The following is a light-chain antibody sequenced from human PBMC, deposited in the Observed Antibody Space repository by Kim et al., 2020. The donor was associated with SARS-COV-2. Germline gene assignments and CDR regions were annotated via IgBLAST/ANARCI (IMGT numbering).Light chain of an antibody. Sequence: QSITLSCTGTSRDVGGYNLFSWYQQPAGKAPKLMIYEVSKRPSGVSNRFSGSKAGNTASLTISGLQAEDEADYYCCSYAGSSTLVFGGGTQLTVL. V-gene: IGLV2-23*02. J-gene: IGLJ2*01. CDR3: CSYAGSSTLV. CDR1: SRDVGGYNL. CDR2: EVS.